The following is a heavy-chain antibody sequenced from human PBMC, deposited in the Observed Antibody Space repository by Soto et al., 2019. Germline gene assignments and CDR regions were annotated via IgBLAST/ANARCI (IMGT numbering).Heavy chain of an antibody. J-gene: IGHJ2*01. Sequence: QVQLVQSGAEVKKPGSSVKVSCKASGGTFSSYTISWVRQAPGQGLEWMGRIIPILGTANYAQKFQGRVTITADKSTSTAYMELSSLRSEDTAVYYCARDRGTMVRGDFDLWGRGTLVTVSS. V-gene: IGHV1-69*08. D-gene: IGHD3-10*01. CDR1: GGTFSSYT. CDR3: ARDRGTMVRGDFDL. CDR2: IIPILGTA.